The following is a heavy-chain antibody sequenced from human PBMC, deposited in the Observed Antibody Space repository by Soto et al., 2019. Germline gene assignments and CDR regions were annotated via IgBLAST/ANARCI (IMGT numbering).Heavy chain of an antibody. Sequence: AGGSLRLSCAASGFTFSSYAMSWVRQAPGKGLEWVSAISGSGGSTYYADSVKGRFTISRDNSKNTLYLQMNSLRAEDTAVYYCAKDLGSTTVTTDWFDPWGQGTLVTVSS. CDR1: GFTFSSYA. J-gene: IGHJ5*02. CDR2: ISGSGGST. CDR3: AKDLGSTTVTTDWFDP. V-gene: IGHV3-23*01. D-gene: IGHD4-17*01.